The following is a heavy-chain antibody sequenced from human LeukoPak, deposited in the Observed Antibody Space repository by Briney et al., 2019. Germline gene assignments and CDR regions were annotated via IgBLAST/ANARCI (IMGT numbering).Heavy chain of an antibody. CDR3: ARVVGYYGSGSHFSYYYYMDA. CDR1: GGSISSSSYY. D-gene: IGHD3-10*01. Sequence: SETLSLTCTDSGGSISSSSYYWGWIRQPPGKGLEWIGSIYYSGSTYYNPSLKSRVTISVDTSKNQFSLKLSSVTAADTAVYYCARVVGYYGSGSHFSYYYYMDAWGKGTTVTVSS. V-gene: IGHV4-39*01. CDR2: IYYSGST. J-gene: IGHJ6*03.